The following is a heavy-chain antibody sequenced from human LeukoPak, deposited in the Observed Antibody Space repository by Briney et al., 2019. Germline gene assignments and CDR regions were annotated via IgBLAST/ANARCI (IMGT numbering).Heavy chain of an antibody. Sequence: PSETLSLTCTVSGGSISSYYWSWIRQPPGKGLEWIGYIYYSGSTNYNPSLKSRVTISVDTSKNQFSLKLSSVTAADTAVYYCASGAGYYDFWSGYLDYFDYWGQGTLVTVSS. V-gene: IGHV4-59*01. CDR2: IYYSGST. CDR1: GGSISSYY. D-gene: IGHD3-3*01. J-gene: IGHJ4*02. CDR3: ASGAGYYDFWSGYLDYFDY.